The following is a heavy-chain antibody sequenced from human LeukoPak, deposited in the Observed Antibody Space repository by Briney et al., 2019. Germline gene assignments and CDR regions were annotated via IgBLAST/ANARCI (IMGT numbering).Heavy chain of an antibody. Sequence: SETLSLTCAVYGGSFSGYYWSWIRQPPGKGLEWIGYVHYSGGTNYNPSLESRVAISVDTSKNQFSLDLSSVTAADTAVYYCARSPDYYDSSDYLFDYWGQGTLVTVSS. D-gene: IGHD3-22*01. CDR3: ARSPDYYDSSDYLFDY. CDR1: GGSFSGYY. V-gene: IGHV4-59*01. J-gene: IGHJ4*02. CDR2: VHYSGGT.